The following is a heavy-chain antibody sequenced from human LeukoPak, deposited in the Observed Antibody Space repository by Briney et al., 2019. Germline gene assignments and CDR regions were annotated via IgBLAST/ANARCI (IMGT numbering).Heavy chain of an antibody. CDR1: GFTFSSNY. D-gene: IGHD3-10*01. CDR2: IYNVGST. J-gene: IGHJ4*02. Sequence: RGSLRLSSAASGFTFSSNYMSSVRQAPGKGVEWGSVIYNVGSTFYADSVKGRFAISRDSSKNAIFLQLNSLRAEDTAVYYCVNSVMVRGVIRPYWGQGTLVTVSS. V-gene: IGHV3-66*01. CDR3: VNSVMVRGVIRPY.